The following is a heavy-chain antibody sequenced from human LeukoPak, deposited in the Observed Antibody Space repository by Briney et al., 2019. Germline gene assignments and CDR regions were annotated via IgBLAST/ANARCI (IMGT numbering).Heavy chain of an antibody. CDR2: MNPNSGNT. CDR1: GYTFTSYD. CDR3: AKVGRDGYNWDSGGFDY. D-gene: IGHD5-24*01. V-gene: IGHV1-8*03. Sequence: ASVKVSCKASGYTFTSYDINWVRQATGQGLEWMGWMNPNSGNTGYAQKFQGRVTITRNTSISTAYMELSSLRSEDTAVYYCAKVGRDGYNWDSGGFDYWGQGTLVTVSS. J-gene: IGHJ4*02.